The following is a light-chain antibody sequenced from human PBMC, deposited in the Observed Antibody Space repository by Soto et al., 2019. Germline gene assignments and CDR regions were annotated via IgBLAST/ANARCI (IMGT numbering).Light chain of an antibody. Sequence: DLVMTRAPLSQPVTPRYPAAISCMPSQSFLHSNGYNYLDWYLQKPGEAPKLLIFDVSVLESGVPSRFSASGSETDFTLTISSLQPEDFGTYYCQQSFSTPRTCGQGTKVE. J-gene: IGKJ1*01. CDR2: DVS. CDR3: QQSFSTPRT. CDR1: QSFLHSNGYNY. V-gene: IGKV2-28*01.